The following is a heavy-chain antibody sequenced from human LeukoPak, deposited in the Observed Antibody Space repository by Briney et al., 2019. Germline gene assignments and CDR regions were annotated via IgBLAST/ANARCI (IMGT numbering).Heavy chain of an antibody. D-gene: IGHD3-22*01. CDR2: MNPNSGNT. CDR1: GYTFTSYD. J-gene: IGHJ6*03. V-gene: IGHV1-8*01. CDR3: AREGIQDYYDRGYYYYMDV. Sequence: ASVKVSCKASGYTFTSYDINWVRQATGQGLEWMGWMNPNSGNTGYAQEFQGRVTMTRNTSISTAYMELSSLRSEDTAVYYCAREGIQDYYDRGYYYYMDVWGKGTTVTVSS.